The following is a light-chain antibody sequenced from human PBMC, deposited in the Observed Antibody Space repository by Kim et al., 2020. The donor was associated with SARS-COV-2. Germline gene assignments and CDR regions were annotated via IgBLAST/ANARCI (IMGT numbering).Light chain of an antibody. Sequence: LSPAERATRTCRASQSFSSSYLGWYQQKPGQAPRLLIYGASSRATGSPDRFSGSGSGTDFTLTISRLEPEDFAVYYCQQYGSSPGTFGQGTKLEI. CDR2: GAS. CDR3: QQYGSSPGT. J-gene: IGKJ2*01. V-gene: IGKV3-20*01. CDR1: QSFSSSY.